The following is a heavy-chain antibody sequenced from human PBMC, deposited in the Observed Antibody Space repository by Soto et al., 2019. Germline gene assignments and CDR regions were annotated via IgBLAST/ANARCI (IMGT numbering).Heavy chain of an antibody. Sequence: PSETLSLTCTVSGGSISSSSYYWGWIRQPPGKGLEWIGSIYYSGSTYYNPSLKSRVTISVDTSKNQFSLKLSSVTAADTAVYYCARHGGYSYGPYYYYGMDVWGQGTTVTVSS. V-gene: IGHV4-39*01. D-gene: IGHD5-18*01. J-gene: IGHJ6*02. CDR1: GGSISSSSYY. CDR2: IYYSGST. CDR3: ARHGGYSYGPYYYYGMDV.